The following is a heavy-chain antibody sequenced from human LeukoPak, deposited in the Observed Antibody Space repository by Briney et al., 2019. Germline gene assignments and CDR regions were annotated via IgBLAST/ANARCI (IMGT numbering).Heavy chain of an antibody. CDR3: ARDLNCSGGICYQTFDY. J-gene: IGHJ4*02. D-gene: IGHD2-15*01. Sequence: GGSLRLSCAASGFTFSSYAMSWVRQAPGKGLEWVSAISGSGGSTYYPDSVKGRFTISRDNSKNTLYLQMNSLRAEDTAVYYCARDLNCSGGICYQTFDYWGQGTLVTVSS. CDR2: ISGSGGST. V-gene: IGHV3-23*01. CDR1: GFTFSSYA.